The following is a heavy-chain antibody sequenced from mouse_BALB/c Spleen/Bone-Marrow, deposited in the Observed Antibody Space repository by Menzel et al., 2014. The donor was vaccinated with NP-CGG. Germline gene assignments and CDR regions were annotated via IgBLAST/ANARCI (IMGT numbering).Heavy chain of an antibody. CDR2: ISTYYGDA. CDR1: GYTFTDYA. CDR3: ARGAMDY. Sequence: QVQLQQSGAELVRPGVSVKISCKGSGYTFTDYAMHWVKQSHAKSLEWIGVISTYYGDASYNQKFKGKATMTVDKSSSTAYMELARLTSEGSAIYYCARGAMDYWGQGTSVTVSS. V-gene: IGHV1S137*01. J-gene: IGHJ4*01.